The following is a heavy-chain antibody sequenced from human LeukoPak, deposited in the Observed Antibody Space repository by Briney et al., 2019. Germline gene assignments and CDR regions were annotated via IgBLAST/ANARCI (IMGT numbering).Heavy chain of an antibody. CDR1: GGSISSGTYC. CDR2: FYTSAST. CDR3: ARARAGYHFLNRGDYYYFDY. Sequence: SETLSLTCTVSGGSISSGTYCWIWMRQRAGKGLKGIGRFYTSASTNYNPSRRGPVTIAMDTTKNQFYLRPVPVTAADTDVYSCARARAGYHFLNRGDYYYFDYWGKGTTVTVSS. J-gene: IGHJ4*01. V-gene: IGHV4-61*02. D-gene: IGHD5-24*01.